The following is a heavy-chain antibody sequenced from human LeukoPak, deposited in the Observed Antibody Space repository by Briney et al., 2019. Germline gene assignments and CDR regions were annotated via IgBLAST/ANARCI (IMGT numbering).Heavy chain of an antibody. CDR1: GFTFSSYS. V-gene: IGHV3-48*01. J-gene: IGHJ4*02. D-gene: IGHD5-18*01. Sequence: GGSLRLSCAASGFTFSSYSMNWVRQAPGKGLEWVSYISSSSSTIYYADSVKGRFTISRDNSKNTLYLQMNSLRAEDTAVYYCARDIGIGYSYGFDYWGQGTLVTVSS. CDR2: ISSSSSTI. CDR3: ARDIGIGYSYGFDY.